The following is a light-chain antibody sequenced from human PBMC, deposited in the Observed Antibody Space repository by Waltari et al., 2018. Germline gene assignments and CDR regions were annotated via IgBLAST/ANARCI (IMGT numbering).Light chain of an antibody. V-gene: IGKV3-20*01. J-gene: IGKJ1*01. Sequence: SCRASQSVSRSLAWYQQKPGQAPRLLIYGASSRATGIPDRFSGGGSGTDFSLTVSRLEPEDFAVYYCQHYVRLPATFDQGTKVEIK. CDR3: QHYVRLPAT. CDR1: QSVSRS. CDR2: GAS.